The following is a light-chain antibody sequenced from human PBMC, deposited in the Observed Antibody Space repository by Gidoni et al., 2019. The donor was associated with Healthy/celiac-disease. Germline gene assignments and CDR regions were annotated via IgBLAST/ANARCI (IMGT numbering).Light chain of an antibody. Sequence: AIQMTPAPSSFSASTGDRVTITCRPSQGISSYLAWYQQKPGKAPKLLIYAASTMHSGFPTRFSGSGSGTDFTLTISCLQSEDFATYYCQQYYSYPYTFGQGTKLEIK. V-gene: IGKV1-8*01. CDR2: AAS. CDR3: QQYYSYPYT. J-gene: IGKJ2*01. CDR1: QGISSY.